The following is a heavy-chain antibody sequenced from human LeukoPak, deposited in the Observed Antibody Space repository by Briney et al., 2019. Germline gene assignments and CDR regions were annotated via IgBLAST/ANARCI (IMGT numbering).Heavy chain of an antibody. CDR1: GFTFSSYG. CDR2: IWYDGSNK. Sequence: GRSLRLSCAASGFTFSSYGMHWVRQAPGEGLEWVAVIWYDGSNKYYADSVKGRFTISRDNSKNTLYLQMNSLRAEDTAVYYCARERAGPYYYGMDVWGQGTTVTVSS. J-gene: IGHJ6*02. V-gene: IGHV3-33*01. CDR3: ARERAGPYYYGMDV.